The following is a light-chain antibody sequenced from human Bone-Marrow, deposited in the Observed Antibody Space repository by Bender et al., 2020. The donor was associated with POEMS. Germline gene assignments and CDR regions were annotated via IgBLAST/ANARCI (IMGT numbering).Light chain of an antibody. V-gene: IGLV2-14*01. CDR1: SSDIGGYNY. Sequence: QSALTQPRSVSGSPGQSVTISCTGTSSDIGGYNYVSWYQQHPGKVPKLMIFEVSNRPSGVSHRFSGSKSGNTASLTISGLQAEDEAYYYCSSYTSTNIVIFGGGTKLTVL. CDR2: EVS. CDR3: SSYTSTNIVI. J-gene: IGLJ2*01.